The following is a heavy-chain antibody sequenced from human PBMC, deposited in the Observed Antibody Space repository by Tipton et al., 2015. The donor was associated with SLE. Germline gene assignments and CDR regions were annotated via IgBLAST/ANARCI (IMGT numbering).Heavy chain of an antibody. CDR3: TRVAWLWSGTRCYGGVYLDL. CDR2: ISTSVTVI. V-gene: IGHV3-11*04. Sequence: SLRLSCAASGFSFSDYYMSWFRQTPEKGLEWVSLISTSVTVIYYADTVRGRFTMSRDNAKKSVSLHMNSLRVEDTAVYYCTRVAWLWSGTRCYGGVYLDLWGSGTLVTVSS. CDR1: GFSFSDYY. D-gene: IGHD2-2*01. J-gene: IGHJ2*01.